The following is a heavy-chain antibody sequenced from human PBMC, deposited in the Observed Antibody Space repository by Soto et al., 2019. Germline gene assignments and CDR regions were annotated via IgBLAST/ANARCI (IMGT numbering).Heavy chain of an antibody. CDR2: IYYSGST. CDR3: AREAGSSGPHLINYYYYGMDV. D-gene: IGHD6-19*01. Sequence: SETLSLTCTVSGGSISSSSYYWGWIRQPPGKGLEWIGSIYYSGSTYYNPSLKSRVTISVDTSKNQFSLKLSSVTAADTAVYYCAREAGSSGPHLINYYYYGMDVWGQGTTVTVSS. CDR1: GGSISSSSYY. J-gene: IGHJ6*02. V-gene: IGHV4-39*02.